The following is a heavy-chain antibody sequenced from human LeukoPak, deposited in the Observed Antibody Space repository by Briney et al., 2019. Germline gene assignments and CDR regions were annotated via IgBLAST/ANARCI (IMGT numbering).Heavy chain of an antibody. CDR2: IYYSGST. CDR3: ASSDKYYFDY. D-gene: IGHD2-21*02. J-gene: IGHJ4*02. Sequence: SETLSLTCTVSGGSISSYYWSWIRQPPGKGLEWIGYIYYSGSTNYNPSLKSRVTISVDTSKNQFSLKLSSVTAADTAVYYCASSDKYYFDYWGQGTLVTVSS. CDR1: GGSISSYY. V-gene: IGHV4-59*08.